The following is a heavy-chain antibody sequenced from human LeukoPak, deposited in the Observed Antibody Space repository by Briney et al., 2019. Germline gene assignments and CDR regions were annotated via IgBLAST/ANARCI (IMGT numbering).Heavy chain of an antibody. CDR2: INHSGST. V-gene: IGHV4-34*01. D-gene: IGHD4-17*01. CDR3: ARGALRRRRENYYYYYYMDV. Sequence: SETLSLTCAVYGGSFSGYYWSWIRQPPGKGLEWIGEINHSGSTNYNPSLKSRVTISVDTSKNQFSLKLSSVTAADTAVYYCARGALRRRRENYYYYYYMDVWGKETTVTVSS. J-gene: IGHJ6*03. CDR1: GGSFSGYY.